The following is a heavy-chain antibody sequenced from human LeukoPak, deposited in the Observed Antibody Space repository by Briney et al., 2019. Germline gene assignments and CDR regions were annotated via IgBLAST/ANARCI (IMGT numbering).Heavy chain of an antibody. V-gene: IGHV3-30-3*01. Sequence: GGSLRLSCAASGFTFSSYAMHWVRQAPGKGLEWVAVISYDGSNKYYADSVKGRFTISRDNSKNTLYLQMNSLRAEDTAVYYCAKGSGSGKYYGMDVWGQGTTVTVSS. CDR1: GFTFSSYA. J-gene: IGHJ6*02. D-gene: IGHD3-10*01. CDR3: AKGSGSGKYYGMDV. CDR2: ISYDGSNK.